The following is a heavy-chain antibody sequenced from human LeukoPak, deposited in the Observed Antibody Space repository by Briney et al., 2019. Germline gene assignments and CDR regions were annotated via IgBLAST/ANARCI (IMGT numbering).Heavy chain of an antibody. J-gene: IGHJ4*02. Sequence: GESLKISWKASGYIFTSNWLTWVRQMPGKGLEWMGIIYPGDSDTRYSPSFQGQVTISADKSISTAYLQWSSLKASDTAMYYCARQSYYDRSGYHFDYWGQGTLVTVSS. CDR3: ARQSYYDRSGYHFDY. D-gene: IGHD3-22*01. V-gene: IGHV5-51*01. CDR1: GYIFTSNW. CDR2: IYPGDSDT.